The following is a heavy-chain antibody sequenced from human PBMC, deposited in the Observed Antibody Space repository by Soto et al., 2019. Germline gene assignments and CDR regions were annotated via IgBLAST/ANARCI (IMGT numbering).Heavy chain of an antibody. CDR1: GFSFSSYG. Sequence: GGSLRLSCAASGFSFSSYGMHWVRQAPGKGLEWVAIIWYDGSKKYYPDSVKGRFTISRDNSKDTVYLQMNSLRAEDTAIYYCARDPGDYYFDYWGQGTLVTVSS. J-gene: IGHJ4*02. D-gene: IGHD4-17*01. CDR3: ARDPGDYYFDY. V-gene: IGHV3-33*01. CDR2: IWYDGSKK.